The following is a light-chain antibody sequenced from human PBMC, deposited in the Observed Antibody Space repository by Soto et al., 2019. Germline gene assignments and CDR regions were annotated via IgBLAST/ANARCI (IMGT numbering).Light chain of an antibody. CDR2: WAS. J-gene: IGKJ1*01. CDR3: QQYYSTWWT. Sequence: DIVMTQSPDSLAVSLGERATINCKSSQRVLYSSNNKNYLAWYQQKPGQPPKLLIYWASTREPGVPDRFSGSGSGTDFTLTISSLQAEDVAVYYCQQYYSTWWTFGQGTKVEIK. V-gene: IGKV4-1*01. CDR1: QRVLYSSNNKNY.